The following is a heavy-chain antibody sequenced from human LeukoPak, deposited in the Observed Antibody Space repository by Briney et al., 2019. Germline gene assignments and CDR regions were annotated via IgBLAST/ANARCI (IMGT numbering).Heavy chain of an antibody. D-gene: IGHD5-18*01. Sequence: PSETLSLTCAVYGGSFSGYYWSWIRQPPGKGLEWIGEINHSGSTNYNPSLKSRVTISVDTSKNQFSLKLSSVTAADTAVYYCARGRSLGYSYGYHYYYYMDVWGEGTTVTVSS. CDR3: ARGRSLGYSYGYHYYYYMDV. CDR2: INHSGST. CDR1: GGSFSGYY. V-gene: IGHV4-34*01. J-gene: IGHJ6*03.